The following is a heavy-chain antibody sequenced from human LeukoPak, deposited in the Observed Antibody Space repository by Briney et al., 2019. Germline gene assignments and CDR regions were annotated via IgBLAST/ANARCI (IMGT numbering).Heavy chain of an antibody. CDR2: INHSGST. Sequence: SETLSLTCAVYGGSFSGYYWSWIRQPPGKGLEWIGEINHSGSTNYNPSLKSRVTISVDTSKNQFSLKLSPVTAADTAVYYCARGGYGDRRRDFDYWGQGTLVTVSS. CDR1: GGSFSGYY. D-gene: IGHD4-17*01. CDR3: ARGGYGDRRRDFDY. J-gene: IGHJ4*02. V-gene: IGHV4-34*01.